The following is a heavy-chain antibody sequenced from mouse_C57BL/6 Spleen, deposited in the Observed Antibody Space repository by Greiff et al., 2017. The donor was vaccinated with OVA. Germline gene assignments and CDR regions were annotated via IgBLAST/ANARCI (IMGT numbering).Heavy chain of an antibody. CDR2: IRLKSDNYAT. J-gene: IGHJ3*01. CDR3: TKIYYDYDAFAY. Sequence: EVQRVESGGGLVQPGGSMKLSCVASGFTFSNYWMNWVRQSPEKGLEWVAQIRLKSDNYATHYAESVKGRFTISRDDSKSSVYMQMNNLRAEDTGIYYCTKIYYDYDAFAYWGQGTLVTVSA. D-gene: IGHD2-4*01. CDR1: GFTFSNYW. V-gene: IGHV6-3*01.